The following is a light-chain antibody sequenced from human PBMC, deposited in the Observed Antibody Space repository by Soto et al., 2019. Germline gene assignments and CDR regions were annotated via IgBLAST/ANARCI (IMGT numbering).Light chain of an antibody. V-gene: IGKV3-20*01. Sequence: EIVLTQSPGTLSLSPGERATLSCRASQSVTDNYLAWYQQKPGQAPRLLIFGASSRATGIPDRFSGSGSGTDFTLTINRLEPEDFAVYYCQHYGTSLYTFGQGTKLEIK. CDR1: QSVTDNY. J-gene: IGKJ2*01. CDR2: GAS. CDR3: QHYGTSLYT.